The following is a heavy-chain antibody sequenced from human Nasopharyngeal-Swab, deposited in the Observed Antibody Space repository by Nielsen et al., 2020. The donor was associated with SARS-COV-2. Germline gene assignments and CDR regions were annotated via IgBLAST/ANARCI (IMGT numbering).Heavy chain of an antibody. CDR3: ARGLVDVNMMLVVIGFSYWLDS. CDR2: INHSGGT. V-gene: IGHV4-34*01. J-gene: IGHJ5*01. Sequence: SETLSLTCAVSGGSFSAYYWGWIRQPPGKGLEWIGEINHSGGTNYNPSLKSRVTISVDTSKNQFSLKLSSVTAADTAVYYCARGLVDVNMMLVVIGFSYWLDSWGQGTLVTVSS. CDR1: GGSFSAYY. D-gene: IGHD3-22*01.